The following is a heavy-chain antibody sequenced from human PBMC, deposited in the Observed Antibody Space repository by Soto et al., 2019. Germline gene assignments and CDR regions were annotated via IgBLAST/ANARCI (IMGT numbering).Heavy chain of an antibody. CDR3: ARATMEALRYFDWSFGEKNYYYGMDV. CDR2: ISSSSSYI. D-gene: IGHD3-9*01. CDR1: GFTFSSYS. J-gene: IGHJ6*02. Sequence: EVQLVESGGGLVKPGGSLRLSCAASGFTFSSYSMNWVRQAPGKGLEWVSSISSSSSYIYYADSVKGRFTISRDNDKNSLYLQMSSLRAEDTAVYYCARATMEALRYFDWSFGEKNYYYGMDVWGQGTTVTVSS. V-gene: IGHV3-21*01.